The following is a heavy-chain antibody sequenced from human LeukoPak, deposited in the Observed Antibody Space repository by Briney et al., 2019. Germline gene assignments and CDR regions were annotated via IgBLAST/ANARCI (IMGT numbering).Heavy chain of an antibody. CDR3: AREVADYGGYYYYHYMDV. CDR2: IYYSGST. CDR1: GGSISSTSYY. D-gene: IGHD4-23*01. Sequence: SETLSLTCTVSGGSISSTSYYWGWIRQPPGKGLEWIGNIYYSGSTYYNPSLNSRVTISVDTSKNQFSLKLSSVTAADTAMYYCAREVADYGGYYYYHYMDVWGKGTTVTISS. V-gene: IGHV4-39*07. J-gene: IGHJ6*03.